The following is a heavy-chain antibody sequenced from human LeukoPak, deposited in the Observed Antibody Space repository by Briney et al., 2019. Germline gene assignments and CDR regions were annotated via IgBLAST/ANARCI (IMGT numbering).Heavy chain of an antibody. CDR1: GFTFSSYG. CDR2: ISGSGGST. J-gene: IGHJ4*02. D-gene: IGHD1-26*01. V-gene: IGHV3-23*01. CDR3: ARGWWELLG. Sequence: PGGSLRLSCAASGFTFSSYGMSWVRQAPGKGLEWVSAISGSGGSTYYADSVKGRFTISRDNAKNSLYLQMNSLRAEDTAVYYCARGWWELLGWGQGTLVTVSS.